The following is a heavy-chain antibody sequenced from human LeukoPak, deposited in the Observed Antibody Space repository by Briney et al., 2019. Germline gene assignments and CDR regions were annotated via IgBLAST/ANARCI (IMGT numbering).Heavy chain of an antibody. CDR2: IRSKAYGGAT. D-gene: IGHD3-22*01. V-gene: IGHV3-49*03. Sequence: GSLRLSCTPSGFNFGDYAMSWFRQAPGKGLEWVGFIRSKAYGGATEYAASVKGRFTISRDDSKSIAYLHMNSLKIEDTAVYYCTGHYDSSGYLPDHWGQGTLVTVSS. CDR3: TGHYDSSGYLPDH. J-gene: IGHJ5*02. CDR1: GFNFGDYA.